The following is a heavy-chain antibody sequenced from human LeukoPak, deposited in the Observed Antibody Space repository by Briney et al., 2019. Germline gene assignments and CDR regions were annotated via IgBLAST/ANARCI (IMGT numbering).Heavy chain of an antibody. CDR2: ITGGGGTT. CDR1: GFTFSTYA. J-gene: IGHJ1*01. CDR3: TTDDYYYGRSNYYYAGFQH. D-gene: IGHD3-22*01. V-gene: IGHV3-23*01. Sequence: GGSLRLSCAASGFTFSTYAMSWVRRTPGKGLEWVSAITGGGGTTYYADSVKGRFTISRDNSKNTLYLQMNTLKTEDTAVYYCTTDDYYYGRSNYYYAGFQHWGQGTLVTDSS.